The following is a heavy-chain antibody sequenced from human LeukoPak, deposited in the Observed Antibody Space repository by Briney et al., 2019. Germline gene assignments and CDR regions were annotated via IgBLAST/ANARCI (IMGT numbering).Heavy chain of an antibody. V-gene: IGHV4-34*01. D-gene: IGHD2-15*01. CDR1: GGSFSGYY. CDR3: ARGSGSLRGRSSRLSYYFDY. Sequence: SETLSLTCAVYGGSFSGYYWSWIRQPPGKGLEWIGEINHSGSTNYNPSLKSRVTISVDTSKNQFSLKLSSVTAADTAVYYCARGSGSLRGRSSRLSYYFDYWGQGTLVTVSS. CDR2: INHSGST. J-gene: IGHJ4*02.